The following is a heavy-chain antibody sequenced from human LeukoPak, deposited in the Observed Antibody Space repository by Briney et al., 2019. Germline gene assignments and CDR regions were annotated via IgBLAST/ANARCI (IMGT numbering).Heavy chain of an antibody. J-gene: IGHJ5*02. CDR1: GYTFTSYA. CDR3: ARAHSDILTGWEASDP. D-gene: IGHD3-9*01. V-gene: IGHV1-3*03. Sequence: ASVNVSCKASGYTFTSYAMHWVRQAPGQRLEWMGWINAGNGNTKYSEEFQGRVTITRDTSATTAYMELSSQRSADVAVYYCARAHSDILTGWEASDPWGQGTLVTVSS. CDR2: INAGNGNT.